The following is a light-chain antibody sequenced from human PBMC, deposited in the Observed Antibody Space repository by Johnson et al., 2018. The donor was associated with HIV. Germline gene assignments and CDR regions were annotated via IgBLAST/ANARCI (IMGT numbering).Light chain of an antibody. J-gene: IGLJ1*01. Sequence: QSLLTQPPSVSAAPGQKVTIPCSGSSSNIGNNYVSWYQHLPGTAPKLLIYDNNKRPSGIPDRFSGSKSGTSATLGITGLQTGDEADYYCGTWHNSLSTGGVFGTGTKVTV. CDR3: GTWHNSLSTGGV. CDR1: SSNIGNNY. V-gene: IGLV1-51*01. CDR2: DNN.